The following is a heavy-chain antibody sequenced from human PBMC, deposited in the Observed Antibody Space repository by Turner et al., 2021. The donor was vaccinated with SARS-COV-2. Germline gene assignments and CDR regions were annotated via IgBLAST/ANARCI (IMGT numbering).Heavy chain of an antibody. V-gene: IGHV3-30*18. CDR1: RFTFISYG. D-gene: IGHD5-18*01. CDR2: ISYDGSNK. CDR3: AKNVYSYAYSGYYFDY. Sequence: QVQLVESGGGLVQPGRSLGLSCAASRFTFISYGMHWVRQAPGKGLEWVAIISYDGSNKYYADSGKGRFTISRDNSKNTLYLKMNSLRAEDTAVYYCAKNVYSYAYSGYYFDYWGQGTLVTVSS. J-gene: IGHJ4*02.